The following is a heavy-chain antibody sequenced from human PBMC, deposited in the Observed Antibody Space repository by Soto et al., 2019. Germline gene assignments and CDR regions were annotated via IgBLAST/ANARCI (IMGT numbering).Heavy chain of an antibody. V-gene: IGHV4-31*03. Sequence: QVQLQESGPGLVKPSQTLSLTCTVSGGSITSGGYYWSWIRQHPGKGLEWIGHMFYSGTPHYNPSLKSRISLAVGSSPNLLTLELSSVTAADTAVYFCARVAYSRGSTFDYWGQGTLVTVSS. CDR1: GGSITSGGYY. CDR3: ARVAYSRGSTFDY. D-gene: IGHD3-16*01. J-gene: IGHJ4*02. CDR2: MFYSGTP.